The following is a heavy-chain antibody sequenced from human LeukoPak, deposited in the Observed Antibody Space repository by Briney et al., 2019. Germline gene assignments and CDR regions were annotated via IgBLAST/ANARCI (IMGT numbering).Heavy chain of an antibody. V-gene: IGHV1-2*02. J-gene: IGHJ5*02. CDR2: LNPNSGGT. Sequence: ASVKVSCKASGYTFTVYYVHWVRQAPGQGLEWMGWLNPNSGGTNYAQKFQGRVTMTRDTSISTAYMELSRLRSDDTAVYYCARIVTVTTGNWFDPWGQGTLVTVSS. D-gene: IGHD4-17*01. CDR3: ARIVTVTTGNWFDP. CDR1: GYTFTVYY.